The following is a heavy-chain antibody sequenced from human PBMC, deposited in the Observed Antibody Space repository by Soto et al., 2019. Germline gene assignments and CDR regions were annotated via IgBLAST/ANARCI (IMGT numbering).Heavy chain of an antibody. Sequence: SETLSLTCSVSGGSVSDHYWSWIRQPPGKGLEWIGYITDMGSTNYNPSLKSRLTISIDTSKRQFSLKLNSVTAADTAVYYCARYVDGFNNFYFEYWGQGTLVTVSS. J-gene: IGHJ4*01. CDR3: ARYVDGFNNFYFEY. D-gene: IGHD2-15*01. CDR2: ITDMGST. CDR1: GGSVSDHY. V-gene: IGHV4-59*02.